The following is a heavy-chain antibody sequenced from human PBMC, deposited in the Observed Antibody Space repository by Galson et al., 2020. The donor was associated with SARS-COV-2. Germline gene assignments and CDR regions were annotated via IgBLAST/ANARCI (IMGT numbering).Heavy chain of an antibody. J-gene: IGHJ4*02. CDR3: ARDEDGYNDF. V-gene: IGHV3-7*01. Sequence: PGGSLRLSCAASGFRFSRNWMSWVRQAPGKGLQWVANIKQDGSDRYYVDSVKGRFTISSDYAKNSVYLQTNNLTADDTAVYYCARDEDGYNDFWGQGTLVAVSS. CDR1: GFRFSRNW. CDR2: IKQDGSDR. D-gene: IGHD3-16*01.